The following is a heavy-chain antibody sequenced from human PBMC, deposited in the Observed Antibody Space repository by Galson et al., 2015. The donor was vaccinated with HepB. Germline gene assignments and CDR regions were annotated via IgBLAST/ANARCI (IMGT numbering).Heavy chain of an antibody. V-gene: IGHV1-2*06. CDR2: VNTYSGGT. CDR3: ARADYYNSNGDTVPLHFDY. Sequence: SVKVSCKASGYAFTGHYIHWVRQAPGQGLEWMGRVNTYSGGTNYAEKFQGRVTMTRDTSITTTYMEVSSLRSDDTAVYYCARADYYNSNGDTVPLHFDYWGQGALVTVSS. J-gene: IGHJ4*02. D-gene: IGHD3-22*01. CDR1: GYAFTGHY.